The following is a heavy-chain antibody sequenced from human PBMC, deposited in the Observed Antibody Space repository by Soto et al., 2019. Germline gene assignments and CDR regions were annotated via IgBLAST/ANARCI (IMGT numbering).Heavy chain of an antibody. CDR3: AAVPYYYDSSGYYYWFYP. D-gene: IGHD3-22*01. Sequence: ASVKVSCKVSGYTLTELSMHWVRQAPGKGLEWMGGFDPEDGETIYAQKFQGRVTMTEDTSTDTAYMELSSLRSEDTDVYYCAAVPYYYDSSGYYYWFYPWGQGTLVTVSS. CDR2: FDPEDGET. CDR1: GYTLTELS. J-gene: IGHJ5*02. V-gene: IGHV1-24*01.